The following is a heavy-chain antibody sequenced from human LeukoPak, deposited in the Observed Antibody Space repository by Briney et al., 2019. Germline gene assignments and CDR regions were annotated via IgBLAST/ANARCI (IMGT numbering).Heavy chain of an antibody. V-gene: IGHV3-66*01. J-gene: IGHJ4*02. Sequence: GGSLRLSCAASGFTVSRNYMSWARQAPGKGLEWVSVIYSGGRTYYADSVKGRFTISRDNSKNTLYLQMNSLRAEETAVYYCARAGPSSSWHQFDYWGQGTLVTVSS. D-gene: IGHD6-13*01. CDR2: IYSGGRT. CDR1: GFTVSRNY. CDR3: ARAGPSSSWHQFDY.